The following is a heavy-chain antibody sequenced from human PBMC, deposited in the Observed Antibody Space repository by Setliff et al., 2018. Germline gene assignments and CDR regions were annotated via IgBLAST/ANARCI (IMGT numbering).Heavy chain of an antibody. J-gene: IGHJ6*02. V-gene: IGHV4-39*07. D-gene: IGHD3-3*01. CDR3: ARGGYYNFWSGYYSTQYYYYGMDV. Sequence: SETLSLTCTVSGGSISSSSYYWGWIRQPPGKGLEWIGRIYTSGSTNYNPSLKSRVTISVDTSKNQFSLKLSSVTAADTAVYYCARGGYYNFWSGYYSTQYYYYGMDVWGQGTTVTVSS. CDR1: GGSISSSSYY. CDR2: IYTSGST.